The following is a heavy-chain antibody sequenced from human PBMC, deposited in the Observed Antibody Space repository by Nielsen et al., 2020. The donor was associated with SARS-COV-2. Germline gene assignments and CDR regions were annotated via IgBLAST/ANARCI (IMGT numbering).Heavy chain of an antibody. CDR1: GFTFSSYA. Sequence: GESLKISCAASGFTFSSYAMSWVRQAPGKGLEWVSAISGSGGSTYYADSVKGRFTISRDNSKNTLYLQMNSLRAEDTAVYYCAKDQRDCSSTSCYPTMDVWGQGTTVTVSS. J-gene: IGHJ6*02. CDR2: ISGSGGST. D-gene: IGHD2-2*01. V-gene: IGHV3-23*01. CDR3: AKDQRDCSSTSCYPTMDV.